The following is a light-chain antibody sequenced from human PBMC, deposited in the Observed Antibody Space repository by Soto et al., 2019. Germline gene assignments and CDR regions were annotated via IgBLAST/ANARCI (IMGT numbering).Light chain of an antibody. CDR2: DAS. V-gene: IGKV1-39*01. CDR1: QTIRTY. J-gene: IGKJ5*01. Sequence: DIQMTQSPSSLSASVGDRVTLICRASQTIRTYLNWYQQKPGKAPKPLIYDASSLHSGVPSRFSGSGSGTDFTLTISSLQPEDFATYYCQQGYSTPITFGQGTRLENK. CDR3: QQGYSTPIT.